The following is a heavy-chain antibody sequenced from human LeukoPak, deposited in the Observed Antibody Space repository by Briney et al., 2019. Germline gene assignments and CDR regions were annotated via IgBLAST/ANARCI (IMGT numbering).Heavy chain of an antibody. V-gene: IGHV4-59*08. CDR3: ARLRPSIGAAGTFDY. Sequence: SETLSLTCTVSGGSISSYYWSWIRQPPGKGLEWIGYIYYTGSTKYNAPLKSRVTISVDTSKNQFSLKVSSVTAADTAVYYCARLRPSIGAAGTFDYWGQGTLVTVSS. CDR2: IYYTGST. J-gene: IGHJ4*02. CDR1: GGSISSYY. D-gene: IGHD6-13*01.